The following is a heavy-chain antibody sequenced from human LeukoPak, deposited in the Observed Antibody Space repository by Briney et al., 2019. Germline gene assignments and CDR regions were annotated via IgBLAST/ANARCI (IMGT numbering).Heavy chain of an antibody. Sequence: GGFLRLSCAVSGFPFSTFWMSWVRQAPGKGLEWVANINQDGSEKYYVDSVRGRFAISRDNAKNSLYLQMNSLRADDTAVYYCARDLPIQLWLKQDKPGFDYWGQGTLVTVSS. CDR3: ARDLPIQLWLKQDKPGFDY. CDR2: INQDGSEK. V-gene: IGHV3-7*03. CDR1: GFPFSTFW. J-gene: IGHJ4*02. D-gene: IGHD5-18*01.